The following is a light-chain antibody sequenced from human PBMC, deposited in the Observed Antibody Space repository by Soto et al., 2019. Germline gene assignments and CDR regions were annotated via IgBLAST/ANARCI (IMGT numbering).Light chain of an antibody. V-gene: IGKV3-20*01. J-gene: IGKJ5*01. CDR2: GAS. CDR1: QSVSSN. Sequence: IVWTQSPVTLCVSPGKRATLACRASQSVSSNLAWYQQKPGQTPRLLIYGASSRATGIPDRFSGSGSGTDLTLTISRLEPEDFAVYYCQQHGSSPITCGQGTRLEIK. CDR3: QQHGSSPIT.